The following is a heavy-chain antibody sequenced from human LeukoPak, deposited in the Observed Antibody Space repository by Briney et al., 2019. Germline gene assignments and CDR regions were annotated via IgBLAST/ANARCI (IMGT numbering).Heavy chain of an antibody. D-gene: IGHD5-12*01. J-gene: IGHJ4*02. CDR3: AKVDIVATTPVDY. V-gene: IGHV3-23*01. CDR2: ISGSGGST. CDR1: GFTFNRHW. Sequence: GGSLRLSCAGSGFTFNRHWMTWVRQAPGNGLEWVSAISGSGGSTYYADSVKGRFTISRDNSKNTLYLQMNSLRAEDTAVYYCAKVDIVATTPVDYWGQGTLVTVSS.